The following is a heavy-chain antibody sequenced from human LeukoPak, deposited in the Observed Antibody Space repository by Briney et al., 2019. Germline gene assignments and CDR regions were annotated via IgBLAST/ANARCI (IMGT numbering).Heavy chain of an antibody. V-gene: IGHV4-39*07. D-gene: IGHD5-18*01. CDR3: ARHTALLSWFDP. Sequence: SETLSLTCTVSGGSISSSSYSWGWIRQPPGKGLEWIGSIYYSGSTYYNPSLKSRVTISVDTSKNQFSLKLSSVTAADTAVYYCARHTALLSWFDPWGQGTLVTVSS. J-gene: IGHJ5*02. CDR1: GGSISSSSYS. CDR2: IYYSGST.